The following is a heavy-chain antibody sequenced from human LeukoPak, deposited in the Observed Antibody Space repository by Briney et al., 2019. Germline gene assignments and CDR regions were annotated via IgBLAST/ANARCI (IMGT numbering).Heavy chain of an antibody. CDR2: ISSSSSYI. V-gene: IGHV3-21*01. CDR3: ARRSWGDY. J-gene: IGHJ4*02. Sequence: GGSLRLSCAASGFSFNTYAMSWVRQAPGKGLEWVSSISSSSSYIYYADSVKGRFTISRDNAKNSLYLQMNSLRAEDTAVYYCARRSWGDYWGQGTLVTVSS. CDR1: GFSFNTYA. D-gene: IGHD6-13*01.